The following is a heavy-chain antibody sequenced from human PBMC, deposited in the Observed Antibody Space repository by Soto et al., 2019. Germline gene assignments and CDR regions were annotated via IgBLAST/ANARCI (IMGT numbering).Heavy chain of an antibody. J-gene: IGHJ4*02. CDR1: GGSFSGYC. Sequence: SVTISLTCAVYGGSFSGYCWSWIRQPPGKGLEWIGYIYHSGSTYYNPSLKSRVTISVDTSKNQFSLKLSSVTAADTAVYYCASLRFLEWLPNDHFDYWGQGTLVTVSS. CDR3: ASLRFLEWLPNDHFDY. D-gene: IGHD3-3*01. CDR2: IYHSGST. V-gene: IGHV4-34*01.